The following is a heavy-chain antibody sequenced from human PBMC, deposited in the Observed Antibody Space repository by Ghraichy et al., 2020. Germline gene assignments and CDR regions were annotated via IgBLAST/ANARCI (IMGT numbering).Heavy chain of an antibody. CDR3: ASRRSANDYSNLRSGGYGMDV. V-gene: IGHV1-69*13. CDR1: RAHVRTPV. CDR2: IIPIFGTA. Sequence: SVKVSCKIGRAHVRTPVTSSELECRRLLVKKKGGIIPIFGTANYAQKFQGRVTITADESTSTAYMELSSLRSEDTGVYYCASRRSANDYSNLRSGGYGMDVWGQGTMVTVS. D-gene: IGHD4-11*01. J-gene: IGHJ6*02.